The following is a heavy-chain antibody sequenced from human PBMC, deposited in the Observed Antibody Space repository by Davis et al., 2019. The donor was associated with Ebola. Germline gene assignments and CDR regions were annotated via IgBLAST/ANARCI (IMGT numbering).Heavy chain of an antibody. CDR1: GFTFSSYS. D-gene: IGHD2-15*01. V-gene: IGHV3-21*04. CDR2: ISSSSSYI. J-gene: IGHJ6*04. Sequence: PGGSLRLSCAASGFTFSSYSMNWARQAPGKGLEWVSSISSSSSYIYYADSVKGRFTISRDNSKNTLYLQMNSLRAEDTALYYCAKDLGGTQDYYYGMDVWGKGTTVTVSS. CDR3: AKDLGGTQDYYYGMDV.